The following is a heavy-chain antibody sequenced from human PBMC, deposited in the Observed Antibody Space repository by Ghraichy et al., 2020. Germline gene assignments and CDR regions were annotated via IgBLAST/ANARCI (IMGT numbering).Heavy chain of an antibody. D-gene: IGHD1-26*01. V-gene: IGHV3-30*02. J-gene: IGHJ4*02. CDR2: IRYDGDNK. Sequence: GGSLRLSCATSGFTFSTSGMHWVRQALGKGLEWVAFIRYDGDNKFYADSVRCRFTISRDNSKNTLYLHMDSLRTDDTAVYYCAAVISKDTAWEYYFDYWGQGTLVTVSS. CDR3: AAVISKDTAWEYYFDY. CDR1: GFTFSTSG.